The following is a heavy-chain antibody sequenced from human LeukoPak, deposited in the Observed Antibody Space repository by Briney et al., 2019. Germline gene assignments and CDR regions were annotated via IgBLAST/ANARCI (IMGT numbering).Heavy chain of an antibody. J-gene: IGHJ3*02. Sequence: ASVKVSCKASGGTFSSYAISWVRQAPGQGLEWMGGIIPIFGTANYAQKFQGRVTIITDESTSTAYMELSSLRSKDTAVYYCARAPIVGATNAFDIWGQGTMVTVSS. CDR3: ARAPIVGATNAFDI. CDR1: GGTFSSYA. V-gene: IGHV1-69*05. CDR2: IIPIFGTA. D-gene: IGHD1-26*01.